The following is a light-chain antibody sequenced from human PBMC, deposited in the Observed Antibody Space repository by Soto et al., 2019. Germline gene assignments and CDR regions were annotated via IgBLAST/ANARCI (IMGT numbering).Light chain of an antibody. Sequence: EIVMTQSPLYLPVTPGEPASISCRSSQSLLYSNGYSYLDWYLQKPGQSPRLLIYLGSNRASGVPDRFSGSGSDTDVTLKISRVEAEDVGLYYCMQALQTPLTFAGGTKVEIK. CDR1: QSLLYSNGYSY. J-gene: IGKJ4*01. V-gene: IGKV2-28*01. CDR2: LGS. CDR3: MQALQTPLT.